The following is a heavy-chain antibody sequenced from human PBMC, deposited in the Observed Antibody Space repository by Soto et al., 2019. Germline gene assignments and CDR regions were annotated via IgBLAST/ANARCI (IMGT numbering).Heavy chain of an antibody. J-gene: IGHJ6*02. V-gene: IGHV1-3*01. D-gene: IGHD3-3*01. CDR1: GYTFTTYV. CDR3: ARVGHYYYGMDV. Sequence: QVQLVQSGAEVKKPGASVKVSCKASGYTFTTYVMHWVHQAPGQRLEWMGWINAGNDNTKYSQKFQGRVTITRDTSASKVYMELSRLSSEDTAVYYCARVGHYYYGMDVWGQGTTVTVSS. CDR2: INAGNDNT.